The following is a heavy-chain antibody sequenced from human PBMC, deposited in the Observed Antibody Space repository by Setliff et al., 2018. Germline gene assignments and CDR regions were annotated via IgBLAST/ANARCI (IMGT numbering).Heavy chain of an antibody. Sequence: SGPTLVNPTQTLTLTCTFSGFSLNTTGEGVGWIRQPPGKALEWLALVYWDGDQRYSPSLNSRLSITKDSSKSQVFLTMTNMDPVDTATYYCALRRGNEWHLVRWFDPWGPGIQVTVSS. CDR3: ALRRGNEWHLVRWFDP. D-gene: IGHD6-6*01. V-gene: IGHV2-5*02. CDR2: VYWDGDQ. CDR1: GFSLNTTGEG. J-gene: IGHJ5*02.